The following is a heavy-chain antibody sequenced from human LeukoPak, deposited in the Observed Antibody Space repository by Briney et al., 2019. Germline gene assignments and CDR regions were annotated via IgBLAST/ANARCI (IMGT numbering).Heavy chain of an antibody. CDR1: GYSISSGYQ. Sequence: SETLSLTCSVSGYSISSGYQWGWIRQAPGKGLEWIGNFYHSGSTYNNPSLKSRVTISVDTPKNQFSLNLISVTAADTAVYYCARAKTIAARLGYMDVWGKGTTVTVSS. CDR2: FYHSGST. CDR3: ARAKTIAARLGYMDV. J-gene: IGHJ6*03. D-gene: IGHD6-6*01. V-gene: IGHV4-38-2*02.